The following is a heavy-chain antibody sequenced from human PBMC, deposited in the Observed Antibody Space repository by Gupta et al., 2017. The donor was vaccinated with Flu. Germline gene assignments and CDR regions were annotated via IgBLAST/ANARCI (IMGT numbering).Heavy chain of an antibody. CDR1: GFTFSSYG. V-gene: IGHV3-30*18. CDR3: AKPYSSSQYYFDY. D-gene: IGHD6-13*01. Sequence: QVQLVESGGGVVQPGRSLRLSCAASGFTFSSYGMHWVRQAPGKGLEWVAVISYDGSNKYYADSVKGRFTISRDNSKNTLYLQMNSLRAEDTAVYYCAKPYSSSQYYFDYWGQGTLVTVSS. J-gene: IGHJ4*02. CDR2: ISYDGSNK.